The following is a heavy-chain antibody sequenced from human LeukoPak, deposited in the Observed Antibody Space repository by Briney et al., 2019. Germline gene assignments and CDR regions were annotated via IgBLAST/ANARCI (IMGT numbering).Heavy chain of an antibody. CDR3: AKVGLNGKYWFDS. D-gene: IGHD1-26*01. Sequence: GGSLRLSWAASGXTFSNFAVSWVRQAPGKGLEWVSAIGTSGTTFHADSVKGRFTISRDNSRNTLYLQMNSLRAEDTAVYYCAKVGLNGKYWFDSWGQGTLVTVSS. CDR1: GXTFSNFA. V-gene: IGHV3-23*01. CDR2: IGTSGTT. J-gene: IGHJ5*01.